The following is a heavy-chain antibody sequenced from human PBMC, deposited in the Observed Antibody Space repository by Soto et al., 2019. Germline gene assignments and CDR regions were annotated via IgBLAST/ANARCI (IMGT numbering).Heavy chain of an antibody. D-gene: IGHD2-15*01. CDR2: IIPIFSIT. J-gene: IGHJ5*02. CDR3: ARGVWDCSGGSCSGWFDP. CDR1: GYTFSSYA. V-gene: IGHV1-69*13. Sequence: SVKVSCKASGYTFSSYAINWVRQAPGQGPEWMGGIIPIFSITNYTQKFQDRVTITADGSSSTAYMELRSLRSDDTAMYYCARGVWDCSGGSCSGWFDPWGQGTLVTVSS.